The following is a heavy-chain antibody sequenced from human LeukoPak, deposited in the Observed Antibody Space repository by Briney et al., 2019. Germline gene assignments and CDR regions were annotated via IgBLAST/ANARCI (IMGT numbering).Heavy chain of an antibody. CDR1: GFTFSSYG. D-gene: IGHD5-18*01. J-gene: IGHJ4*02. Sequence: GRSLRLSCAASGFTFSSYGMHWVRQAPGKGLEWVAVIWYDGSNKYYADSVKGRFTISRDNSKNTLYLQMNSLRAEDTAVYYCARGSAMVFLDYTDFDYWGQGTLVTVSS. V-gene: IGHV3-33*01. CDR3: ARGSAMVFLDYTDFDY. CDR2: IWYDGSNK.